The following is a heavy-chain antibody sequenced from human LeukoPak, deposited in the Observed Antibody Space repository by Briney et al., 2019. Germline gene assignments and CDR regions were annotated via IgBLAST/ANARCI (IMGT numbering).Heavy chain of an antibody. V-gene: IGHV4-39*01. Sequence: SETLSLTCTVSGGSISSSSYYWGWIRQPPGEGLEWIGSIYYSGSTYYNPSLKSRVTISVDTSKNQFSLKLSSVTAADTAVYYCARSLPIDYYDSSGYFDYWGQGTLVTVSS. D-gene: IGHD3-22*01. CDR1: GGSISSSSYY. CDR2: IYYSGST. CDR3: ARSLPIDYYDSSGYFDY. J-gene: IGHJ4*02.